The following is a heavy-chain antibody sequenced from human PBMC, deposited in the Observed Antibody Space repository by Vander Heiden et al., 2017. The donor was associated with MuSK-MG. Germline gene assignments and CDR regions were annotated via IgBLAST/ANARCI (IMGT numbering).Heavy chain of an antibody. CDR3: HYYDSSGYYPDAFDI. V-gene: IGHV1-69*01. CDR1: GGTFSSYA. CDR2: IIPIFGTA. J-gene: IGHJ3*02. D-gene: IGHD3-22*01. Sequence: QVQLVQSGAEVKKPGSSVKVSCKASGGTFSSYAISWVRQAPGQGLEWMGGIIPIFGTANYAQKVQGRVTITADESTSTAYMELSSLRSEDTAVYYCHYYDSSGYYPDAFDIWGQGTMVTVSS.